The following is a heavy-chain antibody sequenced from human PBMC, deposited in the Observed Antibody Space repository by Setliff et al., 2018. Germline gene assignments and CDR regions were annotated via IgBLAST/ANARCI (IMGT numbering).Heavy chain of an antibody. Sequence: ASVKVSCKASGYTFTNYALHWVRQAPGQRLEWMGWINPGNGNTKYSQKFQGRVTITRDTSASTAYMELSSLRSEDTAVYYCAKTRYSGYDWNWYFDLWGRGTLVTVSS. J-gene: IGHJ2*01. D-gene: IGHD5-12*01. CDR3: AKTRYSGYDWNWYFDL. CDR1: GYTFTNYA. CDR2: INPGNGNT. V-gene: IGHV1-3*01.